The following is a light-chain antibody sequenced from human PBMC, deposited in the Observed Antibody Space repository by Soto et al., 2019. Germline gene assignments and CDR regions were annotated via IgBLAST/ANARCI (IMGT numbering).Light chain of an antibody. CDR1: QDINSD. Sequence: DIQLTQSPSFLSASGGDRVTITCRASQDINSDLAWYQQKPRQAPKLLIYAASTLQSGVPSRFSGSRSGTQFTRTISSLQPEDAATYYCQHFKDYPLTFGGGPKVEI. CDR2: AAS. CDR3: QHFKDYPLT. V-gene: IGKV1-9*01. J-gene: IGKJ4*01.